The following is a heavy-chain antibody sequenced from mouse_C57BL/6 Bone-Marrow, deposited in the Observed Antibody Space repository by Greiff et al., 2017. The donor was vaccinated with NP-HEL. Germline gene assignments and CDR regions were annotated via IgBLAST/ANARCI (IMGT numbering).Heavy chain of an antibody. Sequence: EVMLVESGGGLVQPKGSLKLSCAASGFSFNTYAMNWVRQAPGKGLEWVARIRSKSNNYATYYADSVKDRFTISRDDSESMLYLQMNNLKTEDTAMYYCVRGVARDFFAYWGQGTLVTVSA. V-gene: IGHV10-1*01. CDR2: IRSKSNNYAT. D-gene: IGHD1-3*01. J-gene: IGHJ3*01. CDR1: GFSFNTYA. CDR3: VRGVARDFFAY.